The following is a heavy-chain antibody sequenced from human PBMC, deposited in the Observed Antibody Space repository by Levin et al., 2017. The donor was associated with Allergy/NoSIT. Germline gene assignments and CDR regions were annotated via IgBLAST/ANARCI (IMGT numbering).Heavy chain of an antibody. J-gene: IGHJ4*02. CDR2: ISSSGTTV. Sequence: LSLTCAASGFTFSSYEMNWVRQAPGKGLEWVSYISSSGTTVYYADSVKGRFTISRDNAKNSLSLQMTSLRAEDTAVYHCARDGGYRSGSTYYYHIFDSWGQGILVTVSS. CDR3: ARDGGYRSGSTYYYHIFDS. D-gene: IGHD2-15*01. CDR1: GFTFSSYE. V-gene: IGHV3-48*03.